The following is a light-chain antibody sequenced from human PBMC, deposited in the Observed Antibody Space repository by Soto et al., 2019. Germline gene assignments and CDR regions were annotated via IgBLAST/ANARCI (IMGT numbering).Light chain of an antibody. CDR3: MQGKHWPFT. J-gene: IGKJ3*01. V-gene: IGKV2-30*01. CDR2: KVS. Sequence: DVVMTQSPLSLPVTPGQAASISCSSSQSLVYSDGETYLNWIQQRPGQSPRRLIYKVSNRDSGGPDRCIGSGSGTDLTLKISRVEAADVGVYYCMQGKHWPFTFGPGTKVDIK. CDR1: QSLVYSDGETY.